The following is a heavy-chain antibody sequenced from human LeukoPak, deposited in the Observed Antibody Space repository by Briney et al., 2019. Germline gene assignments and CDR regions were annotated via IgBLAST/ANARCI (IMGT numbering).Heavy chain of an antibody. D-gene: IGHD4-17*01. J-gene: IGHJ4*02. V-gene: IGHV4-39*07. CDR3: ARLSGYGDPFDY. Sequence: SETLSLTCTVSGGSISSGSYYWGWIRQPPGKGLEWIGSIYYSGSTYYNPSLKSRVTISVDTSKNQFSLKLSSVTAADTAVYYCARLSGYGDPFDYWGQGTLVTVSS. CDR2: IYYSGST. CDR1: GGSISSGSYY.